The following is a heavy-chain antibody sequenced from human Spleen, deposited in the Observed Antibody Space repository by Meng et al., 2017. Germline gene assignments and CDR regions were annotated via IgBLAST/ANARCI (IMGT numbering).Heavy chain of an antibody. Sequence: QVLPLPCGSWLVTPSATLPITRGVNCGSLSVFYRSWIRQPTGKGLEWIGEVKHSGNTNNNPYITSRVTISVDTSENQFSLSLSCVTAADTAVYYCARGTPVVTSRWLDYWGQGTLVTVSS. CDR2: VKHSGNT. CDR1: CGSLSVFY. D-gene: IGHD4-23*01. V-gene: IGHV4-34*01. CDR3: ARGTPVVTSRWLDY. J-gene: IGHJ4*02.